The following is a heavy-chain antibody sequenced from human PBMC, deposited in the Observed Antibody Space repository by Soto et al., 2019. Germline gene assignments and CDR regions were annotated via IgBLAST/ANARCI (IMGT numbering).Heavy chain of an antibody. CDR1: GGSISSSSYY. CDR3: ARSHSSGWYLPDDY. CDR2: IYYSGST. V-gene: IGHV4-39*01. J-gene: IGHJ4*02. Sequence: SETLSLTCTVSGGSISSSSYYWGWIRQPPGKGLEWIGSIYYSGSTYYNPSLKSRVTISVDTSKNQFSLKLSSVTAADTAVYYCARSHSSGWYLPDDYWGQGTLVTVS. D-gene: IGHD6-19*01.